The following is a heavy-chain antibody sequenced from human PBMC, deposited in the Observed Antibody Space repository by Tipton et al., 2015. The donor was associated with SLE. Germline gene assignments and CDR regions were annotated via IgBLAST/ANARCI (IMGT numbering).Heavy chain of an antibody. D-gene: IGHD6-19*01. CDR2: ISSSSSTI. V-gene: IGHV3-48*04. Sequence: SLRLSCAASGFTFSSYSMNWVRQAPGKGLEWVSYISSSSSTIYYADSVKGRFTISRDNAKNSLYLQMNSLRAEDTAVYYCARGSSGWPFDYWGQGTLVTVSS. CDR1: GFTFSSYS. CDR3: ARGSSGWPFDY. J-gene: IGHJ4*02.